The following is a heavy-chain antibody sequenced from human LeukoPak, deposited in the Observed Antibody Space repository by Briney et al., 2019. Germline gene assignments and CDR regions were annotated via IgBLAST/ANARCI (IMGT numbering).Heavy chain of an antibody. J-gene: IGHJ4*02. V-gene: IGHV1-69*06. Sequence: RASVTVSCKASGGTFSSYAISWVRQAPGQGLEWMGGIIPIFGTANYAQKFQGRVTITADKSTSTVYMELSSLTSEDTAVYYCARDSGVKREQVLVFWIWGQGTLVTVSS. CDR3: ARDSGVKREQVLVFWI. D-gene: IGHD3-3*01. CDR1: GGTFSSYA. CDR2: IIPIFGTA.